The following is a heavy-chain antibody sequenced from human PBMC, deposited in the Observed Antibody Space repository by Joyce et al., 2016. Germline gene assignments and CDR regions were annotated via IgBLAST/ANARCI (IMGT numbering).Heavy chain of an antibody. V-gene: IGHV1-18*01. CDR1: GYIFSNYG. CDR3: VRDRLSSNSAELLNL. J-gene: IGHJ4*01. Sequence: QVQLVQSGAEVKKPGDSVKVSCKASGYIFSNYGISWLRQAAGHGLVWMGWVEPHSGGAGYPQNFRDKVTVTVDSSTGTAYMELRSLRFDDTAIYYCVRDRLSSNSAELLNLWGHGTLITVSS. CDR2: VEPHSGGA. D-gene: IGHD1-7*01.